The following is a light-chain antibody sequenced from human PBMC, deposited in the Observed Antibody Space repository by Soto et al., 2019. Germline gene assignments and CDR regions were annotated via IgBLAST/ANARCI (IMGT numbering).Light chain of an antibody. J-gene: IGLJ1*01. V-gene: IGLV2-8*01. CDR1: SSDVGAYNY. Sequence: QSVLTQPPSASGSPGQSVAISCTGASSDVGAYNYVSWYQQPPGRAPKLMIYDVTKRPSGVPDRFSGSKSGNTASLTVSGLQAEDEADYSCGSYAGTHVVFGTGTKVPV. CDR3: GSYAGTHVV. CDR2: DVT.